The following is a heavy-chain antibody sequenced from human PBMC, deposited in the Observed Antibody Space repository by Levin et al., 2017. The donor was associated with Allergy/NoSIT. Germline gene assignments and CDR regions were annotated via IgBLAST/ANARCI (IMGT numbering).Heavy chain of an antibody. CDR1: GYSFTGYY. CDR3: ARIRGNYKYYYGLDV. J-gene: IGHJ6*02. D-gene: IGHD3-10*01. Sequence: ASVKVSCKASGYSFTGYYMHWVRQAPGQGLEWMGWINPSSGATNYAQKFQGRVIMTRDTSISTAFMEVTRLTSDDTAVFYCARIRGNYKYYYGLDVWGQGTTVTVSS. CDR2: INPSSGAT. V-gene: IGHV1-2*02.